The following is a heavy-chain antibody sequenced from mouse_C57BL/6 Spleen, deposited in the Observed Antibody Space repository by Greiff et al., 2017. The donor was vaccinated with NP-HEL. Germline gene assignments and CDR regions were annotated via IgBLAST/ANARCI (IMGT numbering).Heavy chain of an antibody. J-gene: IGHJ2*01. D-gene: IGHD2-5*01. V-gene: IGHV1-76*01. Sequence: VQLQQSGAELVRPGASVKLSCKASGYTFTDYYINWVKQRPGQGLEWIARIYPGSGNTYYNEKFKGKATLTAEKSSSTAYMQLSSLTSEDSAVYFCARRGDSTNYFDYWGQGTTLTVSS. CDR3: ARRGDSTNYFDY. CDR2: IYPGSGNT. CDR1: GYTFTDYY.